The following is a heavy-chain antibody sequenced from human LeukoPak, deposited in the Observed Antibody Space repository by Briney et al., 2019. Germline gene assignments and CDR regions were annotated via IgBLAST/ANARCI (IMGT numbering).Heavy chain of an antibody. Sequence: PSETLSLTCAVYGGSFSGYYWSWIRQPPGKGLEWIGEINHSGSTNYNPSLKSRVTISVDTSKNQFSLKLSSVTAADTAVYYCARDFWRTILDYWGQGTLVTASS. D-gene: IGHD3-3*01. CDR3: ARDFWRTILDY. CDR2: INHSGST. V-gene: IGHV4-34*01. J-gene: IGHJ4*02. CDR1: GGSFSGYY.